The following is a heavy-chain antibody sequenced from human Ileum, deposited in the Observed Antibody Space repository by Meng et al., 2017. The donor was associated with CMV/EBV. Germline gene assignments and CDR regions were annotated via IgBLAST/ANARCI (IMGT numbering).Heavy chain of an antibody. J-gene: IGHJ4*02. Sequence: SAQVLAKPSAPLSLTCSTSGGSIPSYCCSWIRQPAGKGLEWIGRIYVSGSTNYNPSLKSRVTMSVDTSKNQFSLKLSSVTAADTAIYYCAKGTGVTDPFDYWGQGTLVTVSS. CDR2: IYVSGST. CDR1: GGSIPSYC. V-gene: IGHV4-4*07. D-gene: IGHD1-14*01. CDR3: AKGTGVTDPFDY.